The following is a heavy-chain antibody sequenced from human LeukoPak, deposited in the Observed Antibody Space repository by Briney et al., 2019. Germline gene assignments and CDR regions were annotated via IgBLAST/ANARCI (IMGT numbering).Heavy chain of an antibody. Sequence: SETLSLTCTVSGGSISSGGYYWSWIRQHPGKGLGWIGYIYYSGSTYYNPSLKSRVTISVDTSKNQFSLKLSSVTAADTAVYYCARAWEEWLSPPVFDYWGQGTLVTVSS. CDR1: GGSISSGGYY. CDR2: IYYSGST. D-gene: IGHD3-3*01. CDR3: ARAWEEWLSPPVFDY. J-gene: IGHJ4*02. V-gene: IGHV4-31*03.